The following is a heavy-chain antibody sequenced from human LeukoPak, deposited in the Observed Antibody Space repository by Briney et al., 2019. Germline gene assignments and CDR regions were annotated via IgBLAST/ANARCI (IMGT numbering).Heavy chain of an antibody. V-gene: IGHV1-2*02. Sequence: GASVKVSCKASGYTLTSYYMHWVRQAPGQGLEWMGWINPKNGGTNYAQKFQGRVTMTRDTSINTAFMELSRLNSDDTAVYFCARDGYGGNSFDYWGQGTLVTVSS. CDR1: GYTLTSYY. CDR3: ARDGYGGNSFDY. D-gene: IGHD4-23*01. J-gene: IGHJ4*02. CDR2: INPKNGGT.